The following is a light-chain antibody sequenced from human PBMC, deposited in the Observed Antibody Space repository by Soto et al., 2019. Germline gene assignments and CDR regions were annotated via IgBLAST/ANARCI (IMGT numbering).Light chain of an antibody. CDR3: CAYAGSGTVV. Sequence: QSALTQPASVSGSPEQSITISCTGTSSDVGSYNLVSWYQQHPGKAPKVMIYEATKLPSGVSNRFSGSKSVNTASLTISGLQAEDEADYYCCAYAGSGTVVFGGGTKLTVL. CDR1: SSDVGSYNL. CDR2: EAT. J-gene: IGLJ3*02. V-gene: IGLV2-23*01.